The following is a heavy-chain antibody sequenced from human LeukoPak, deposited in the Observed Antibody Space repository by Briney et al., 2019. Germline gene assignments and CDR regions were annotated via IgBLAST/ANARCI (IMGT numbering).Heavy chain of an antibody. V-gene: IGHV1-8*01. J-gene: IGHJ5*02. CDR2: MNPNSGST. CDR3: ARGPNKSDGGNSGSAWFDP. CDR1: GYTFTTYD. Sequence: GASVKVSCKASGYTFTTYDINWVRQATGQGLAWMGWMNPNSGSTGYAQKFQGRVTMTRNTSISTAYMELSSLRSEDTAVYYCARGPNKSDGGNSGSAWFDPWGQGTLVTVSS. D-gene: IGHD4-23*01.